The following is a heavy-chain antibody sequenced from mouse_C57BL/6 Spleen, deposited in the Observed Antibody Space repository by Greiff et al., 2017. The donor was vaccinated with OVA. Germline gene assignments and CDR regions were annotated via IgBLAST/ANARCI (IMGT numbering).Heavy chain of an antibody. CDR3: TRDYGSSH. Sequence: VQVVESGAELVRPGASVTLSCKASGYTFTDYEMHWVKQTPVHGLEWIGAIDPETGGTAYNQKFKGKAILTADKSSSTAYMELRSLTSEDSAVYYCTRDYGSSHWGQGTLVTVSA. D-gene: IGHD1-1*01. CDR2: IDPETGGT. CDR1: GYTFTDYE. J-gene: IGHJ3*01. V-gene: IGHV1-15*01.